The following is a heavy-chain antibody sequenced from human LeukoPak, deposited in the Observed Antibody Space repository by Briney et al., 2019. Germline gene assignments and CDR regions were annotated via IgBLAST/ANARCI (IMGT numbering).Heavy chain of an antibody. CDR3: ARGYDFWSGYWAS. CDR1: GGTFSSYA. CDR2: IIPIFGTA. D-gene: IGHD3-3*01. J-gene: IGHJ5*02. V-gene: IGHV1-69*05. Sequence: ASVKVSCKASGGTFSSYAISWVRQAPGQGLEWMGGIIPIFGTANYAQRFQGRVITTDESTSTAYMELSSLRSEDTAVYYCARGYDFWSGYWASWGQGTLVTVSS.